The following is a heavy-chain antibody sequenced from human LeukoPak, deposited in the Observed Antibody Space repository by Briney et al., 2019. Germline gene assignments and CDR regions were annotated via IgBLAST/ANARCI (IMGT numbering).Heavy chain of an antibody. V-gene: IGHV3-53*01. D-gene: IGHD6-19*01. J-gene: IGHJ5*02. CDR3: AKVGEQWLIFGNWFDP. CDR2: IYSGGST. Sequence: GGSLRLSCAASGFTVSSNYMSWVRQAPGKGLEWVSVIYSGGSTYYADSVKGRLTISRDNSKNTLYLQMNSLRAEDTAVYYCAKVGEQWLIFGNWFDPWGQGTLVTVSS. CDR1: GFTVSSNY.